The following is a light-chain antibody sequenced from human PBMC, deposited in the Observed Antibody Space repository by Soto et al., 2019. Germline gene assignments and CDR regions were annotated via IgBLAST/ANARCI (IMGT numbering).Light chain of an antibody. V-gene: IGKV1-39*01. J-gene: IGKJ1*01. Sequence: DIQMTQSPSSLSASVGDRVTITCRASQSISSYLNWYQQKPGKAPKLLIYAASSLQSGVPSSFSGIGSGTDFTLTISSLQPEDFATYYCQQSYSTPPTFGQGTKVDIK. CDR2: AAS. CDR1: QSISSY. CDR3: QQSYSTPPT.